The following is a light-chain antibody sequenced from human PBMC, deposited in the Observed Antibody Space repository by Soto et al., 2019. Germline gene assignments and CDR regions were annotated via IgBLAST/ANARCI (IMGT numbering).Light chain of an antibody. CDR1: QSVSNNY. J-gene: IGKJ1*01. V-gene: IGKV3-20*01. CDR2: GAS. CDR3: QQYGTSPQT. Sequence: EIVLTQSPGTLSLSPGERATLSCRASQSVSNNYLAWYQQKPGQAPRLLIYGASNRATGIPDRFSGGGSGTDFTLTISRLAPEDFAVYYCQQYGTSPQTFGQGTKVDIK.